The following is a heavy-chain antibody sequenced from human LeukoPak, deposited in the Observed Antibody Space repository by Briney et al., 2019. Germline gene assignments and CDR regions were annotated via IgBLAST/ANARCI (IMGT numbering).Heavy chain of an antibody. CDR3: AKGSALWFGELFDY. V-gene: IGHV3-23*01. CDR1: GFTFDDYA. J-gene: IGHJ4*02. Sequence: GGSLRLSCAASGFTFDDYAMHWVRQAPGKGLEWVSAISGSGGSTYYADSVKGRFTISRDNSKNTLYLQMNSLRAEDTAVYYCAKGSALWFGELFDYWGQGTLVTVSS. D-gene: IGHD3-10*01. CDR2: ISGSGGST.